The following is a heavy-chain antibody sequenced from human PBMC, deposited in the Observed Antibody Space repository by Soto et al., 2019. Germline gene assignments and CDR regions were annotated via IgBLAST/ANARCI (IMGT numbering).Heavy chain of an antibody. V-gene: IGHV4-34*01. Sequence: SETLSLTCAVYGGSFSGYYWSWIRQPPGKGLEWIGEINHSGSTNYNPSLKSRVTISVDTSKNQFSLKLSSVTAADTAVYYFATMGGISMVLVAKPLDYWGQGKLVTVSS. D-gene: IGHD3-10*01. J-gene: IGHJ4*02. CDR1: GGSFSGYY. CDR2: INHSGST. CDR3: ATMGGISMVLVAKPLDY.